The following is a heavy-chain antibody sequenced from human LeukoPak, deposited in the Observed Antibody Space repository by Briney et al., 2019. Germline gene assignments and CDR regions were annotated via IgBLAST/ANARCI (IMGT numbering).Heavy chain of an antibody. J-gene: IGHJ6*03. CDR2: INHSGST. V-gene: IGHV4-34*01. D-gene: IGHD1-26*01. CDR3: ARQGGYSGSLRAYYYYMDV. CDR1: GGSLSGYY. Sequence: SETLSLTCAVYGGSLSGYYWSWIRQPPGKGLEWIGEINHSGSTNYNPSLKSRVTISVDTSKNQFSLKLSSVTAADTAVYYCARQGGYSGSLRAYYYYMDVWGKGTTVTVSS.